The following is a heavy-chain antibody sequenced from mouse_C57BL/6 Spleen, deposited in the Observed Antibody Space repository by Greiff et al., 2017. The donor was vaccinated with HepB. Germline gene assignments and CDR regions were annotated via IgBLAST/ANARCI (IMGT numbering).Heavy chain of an antibody. Sequence: EVKLVESGGGLVKPGGSLKLSCAASGFTFSDYGMHWVRQAPEKGLEWVAYISSGSSTIYYADTVKGRFTISRDNAKNTLFLQMTSLRSEDTAMYYCARDLRYWGQGTTLTVSS. V-gene: IGHV5-17*01. D-gene: IGHD1-1*01. CDR2: ISSGSSTI. J-gene: IGHJ2*01. CDR1: GFTFSDYG. CDR3: ARDLRY.